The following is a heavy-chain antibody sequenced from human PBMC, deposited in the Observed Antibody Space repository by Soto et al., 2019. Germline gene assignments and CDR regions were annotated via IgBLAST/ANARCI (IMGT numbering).Heavy chain of an antibody. CDR2: ISYDGSNK. J-gene: IGHJ6*02. CDR1: GFTFSSYG. Sequence: GGSLRLSCAASGFTFSSYGMHWVRQAPGKGLDWVAVISYDGSNKYYADSVKGRFTISRDNSKNTLYLQMNSLRAEDTAVYYCAKDKGGAGYYYYGMDVWGQGTTVTVSS. V-gene: IGHV3-30*18. CDR3: AKDKGGAGYYYYGMDV. D-gene: IGHD3-16*01.